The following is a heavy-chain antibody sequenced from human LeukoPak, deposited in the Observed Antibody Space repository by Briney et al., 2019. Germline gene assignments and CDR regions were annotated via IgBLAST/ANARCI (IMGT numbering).Heavy chain of an antibody. D-gene: IGHD2/OR15-2a*01. CDR1: GFTFSSSD. CDR3: AKASSNYFYYFEY. Sequence: PGGSLRLSCAASGFTFSSSDMHWVRQAPGKGLEWVAVISYDATNNYYADSIKGRFTLSRDNSKNTLYLQTNTLKDEDTAVYYCAKASSNYFYYFEYWGQGTLVTVSS. V-gene: IGHV3-30*18. J-gene: IGHJ4*02. CDR2: ISYDATNN.